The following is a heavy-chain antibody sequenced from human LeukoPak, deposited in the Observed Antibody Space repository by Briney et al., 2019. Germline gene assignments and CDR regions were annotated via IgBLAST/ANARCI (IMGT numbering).Heavy chain of an antibody. CDR1: GGTFSSYA. Sequence: ASVKVSCKASGGTFSSYAISWVRQAPGQGLEWMGGIIPIFGTANYAQKFQGRVTITTDESTSTAYMELSSLRSEDTAVYYCASQPWGGYSYGPLFDYWGQGTLVTGSS. J-gene: IGHJ4*02. CDR2: IIPIFGTA. D-gene: IGHD5-18*01. V-gene: IGHV1-69*05. CDR3: ASQPWGGYSYGPLFDY.